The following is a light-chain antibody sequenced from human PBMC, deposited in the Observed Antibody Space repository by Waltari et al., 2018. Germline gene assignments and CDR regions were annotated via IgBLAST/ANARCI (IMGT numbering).Light chain of an antibody. J-gene: IGLJ1*01. CDR1: SSDVGSYRF. CDR2: EVT. CDR3: CSYAGDSNFV. Sequence: QSALTQPASVSGSPGQSITISCTGTSSDVGSYRFVSWYQPCPGKAPKLILYEVTKRPSGVSNRFSGSKSGNTASLTIAGLQADDEADYYCCSYAGDSNFVFGTGTKVTVL. V-gene: IGLV2-23*02.